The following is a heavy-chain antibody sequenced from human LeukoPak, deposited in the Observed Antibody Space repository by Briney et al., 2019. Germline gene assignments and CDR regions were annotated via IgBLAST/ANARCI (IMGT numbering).Heavy chain of an antibody. CDR1: GFTVSDNY. D-gene: IGHD6-13*01. CDR3: ARDAPQVPAAGVLAS. J-gene: IGHJ5*02. V-gene: IGHV3-53*01. CDR2: MYSRGDT. Sequence: PGGSLRLSCAASGFTVSDNYMSWVRQAPGKGLEWVSVMYSRGDTYYADSVKGRFTFSRDISKSTLYLQMNGLRTEDTAMYYCARDAPQVPAAGVLASWGQGTLVTVSS.